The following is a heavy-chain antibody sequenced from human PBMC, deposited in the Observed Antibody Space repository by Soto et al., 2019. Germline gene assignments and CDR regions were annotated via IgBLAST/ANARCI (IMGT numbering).Heavy chain of an antibody. CDR1: GFTFSSYA. V-gene: IGHV3-23*01. J-gene: IGHJ4*02. CDR2: ISGSGGST. CDR3: ATYYDFWREYYFDY. Sequence: GGSLRLSCAASGFTFSSYAMSWVRQAPGKGLEWVSAISGSGGSTYYADSVKGRFTISRDNSKNTLYLQMNSLRAEDTAVYYCATYYDFWREYYFDYWGQGTLVTVSS. D-gene: IGHD3-3*01.